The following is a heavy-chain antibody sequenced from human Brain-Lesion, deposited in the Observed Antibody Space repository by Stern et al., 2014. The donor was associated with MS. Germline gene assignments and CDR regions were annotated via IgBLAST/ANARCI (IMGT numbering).Heavy chain of an antibody. D-gene: IGHD5-18*01. J-gene: IGHJ4*02. CDR1: GDSISSGSFY. V-gene: IGHV4-61*02. CDR2: IYSSGST. Sequence: VQLQESGPGLVKPSQTLSLTCIVSGDSISSGSFYWNWIRQPAGKGLEWIGRIYSSGSTNYNPYLKSRVTISGDTPKTQFSLKVISMTAADTAVYYCARETGGYTYGDTDFFDYWGQGALVTVSS. CDR3: ARETGGYTYGDTDFFDY.